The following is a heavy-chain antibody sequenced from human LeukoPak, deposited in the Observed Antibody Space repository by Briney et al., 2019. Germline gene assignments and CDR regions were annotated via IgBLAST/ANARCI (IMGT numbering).Heavy chain of an antibody. CDR1: GFTFSSSA. D-gene: IGHD6-13*01. CDR2: ISGSGGST. Sequence: QPGGSLRLSCAASGFTFSSSAMSWVRQAPGKGLEWVSSISGSGGSTYYADSVKGRFTISRDNSKNTLYLQMNSLRAEDTAVYYCARGGSSWYADWYDPWGQGTLVTVSS. V-gene: IGHV3-23*01. CDR3: ARGGSSWYADWYDP. J-gene: IGHJ5*02.